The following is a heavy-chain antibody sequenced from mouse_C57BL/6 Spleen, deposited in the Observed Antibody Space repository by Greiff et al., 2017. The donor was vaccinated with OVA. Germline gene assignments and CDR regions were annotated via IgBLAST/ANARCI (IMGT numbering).Heavy chain of an antibody. Sequence: VKLMESGPGLVAPSQSLSITCTVSGFSLTSYGVHWVRQPPGKGLEWLVVIWSDGSTTYNSALNSRLSISKDNSKSQVFLKMNSLQTDDTAMYYCARHAHYYGSSYAMDYWGQGTSVTVSS. J-gene: IGHJ4*01. CDR1: GFSLTSYG. V-gene: IGHV2-6-1*01. D-gene: IGHD1-1*01. CDR2: IWSDGST. CDR3: ARHAHYYGSSYAMDY.